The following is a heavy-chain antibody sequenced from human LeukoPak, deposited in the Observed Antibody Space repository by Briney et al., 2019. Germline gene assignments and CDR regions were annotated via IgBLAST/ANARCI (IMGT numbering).Heavy chain of an antibody. V-gene: IGHV5-51*01. D-gene: IGHD2-2*01. CDR3: AREGRATSDY. CDR2: IYPGDSDT. CDR1: GYSFTSYW. J-gene: IGHJ4*02. Sequence: ESPKNSRKGSGYSFTSYWIGSVRPMPGKSLEWMGIIYPGDSDTRYSPSFQGQVTISADKSISTAYLQWSSLKASDTAMYYCAREGRATSDYWGQGTLVTVSS.